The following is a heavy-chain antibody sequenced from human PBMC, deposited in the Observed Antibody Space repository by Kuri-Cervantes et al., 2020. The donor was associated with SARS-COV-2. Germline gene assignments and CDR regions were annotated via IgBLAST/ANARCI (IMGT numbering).Heavy chain of an antibody. J-gene: IGHJ4*02. CDR2: IYHSGST. CDR3: ARLPALPWYFDY. Sequence: LSCTVSGYSISSGYYWGWIRQPPGKGLEWIGSIYHSGSTYYNPSLKSRVTISVDTSKNQFSLKLSSVTAADTAVYYCARLPALPWYFDYWGQGTLVTVSS. V-gene: IGHV4-38-2*02. CDR1: GYSISSGYY.